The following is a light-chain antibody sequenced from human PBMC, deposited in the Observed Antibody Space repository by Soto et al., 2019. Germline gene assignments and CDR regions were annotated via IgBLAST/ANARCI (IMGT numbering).Light chain of an antibody. J-gene: IGKJ2*01. CDR3: QQHYSLPSN. CDR2: WAS. CDR1: QSLLYSPNNKNY. Sequence: DIVMTQSPDSLTVYLGERATINCKSSQSLLYSPNNKNYLVWYQQRPGQPPKVLISWASTRESGVPDRFSGSGSGTDFTLTISSLQAEDGAVYYCQQHYSLPSNFGQVTKLDIK. V-gene: IGKV4-1*01.